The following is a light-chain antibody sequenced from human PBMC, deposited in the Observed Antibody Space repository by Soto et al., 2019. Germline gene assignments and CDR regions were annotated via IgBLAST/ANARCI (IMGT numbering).Light chain of an antibody. CDR2: EDS. J-gene: IGLJ1*01. CDR1: NIGSKR. Sequence: SYELTQPPSVSVAPGQTARMTCGGNNIGSKRVQWYQHKAGQAPVMVVYEDSDRPSGIPERFSGSNSGNTATLTISRVEAGDEAEYYGQVWDSTSDLAVFGTGTKVTVL. V-gene: IGLV3-21*02. CDR3: QVWDSTSDLAV.